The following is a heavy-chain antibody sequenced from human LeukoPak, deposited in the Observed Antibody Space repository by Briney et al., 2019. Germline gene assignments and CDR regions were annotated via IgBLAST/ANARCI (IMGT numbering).Heavy chain of an antibody. CDR1: GFTFSSYA. CDR3: ARDSIAVAGSSSDY. D-gene: IGHD6-19*01. CDR2: ISYDGSNK. J-gene: IGHJ4*02. Sequence: GRSLRLSCAASGFTFSSYAMHWVRQAPGKGLEWVAVISYDGSNKYYAGSVKGRFTISRDNSKNTLYLQMNSLRAEDTAVYYCARDSIAVAGSSSDYWGQGTLVTVSS. V-gene: IGHV3-30*01.